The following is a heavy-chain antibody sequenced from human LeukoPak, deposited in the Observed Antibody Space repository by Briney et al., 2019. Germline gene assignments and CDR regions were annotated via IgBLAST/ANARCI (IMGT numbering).Heavy chain of an antibody. Sequence: GGSLRLSCAASGFTFSGSAMHWVRQASGKGLEWVGRIRSKANSYATAYAASVKGRFTISRDDSKNTACLQMNSLKTEDTAVYYCAKAVGASRPFDYWGQGTLVTVSS. CDR3: AKAVGASRPFDY. V-gene: IGHV3-73*01. D-gene: IGHD1-26*01. CDR2: IRSKANSYAT. CDR1: GFTFSGSA. J-gene: IGHJ4*02.